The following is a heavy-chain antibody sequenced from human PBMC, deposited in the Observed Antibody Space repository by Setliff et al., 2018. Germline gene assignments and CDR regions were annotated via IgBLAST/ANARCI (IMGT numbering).Heavy chain of an antibody. V-gene: IGHV3-11*01. D-gene: IGHD1-26*01. CDR2: ISSGGST. J-gene: IGHJ4*02. CDR1: GFTFSDYY. CDR3: AKGGYSGSHYFDY. Sequence: PGGSLRLSCAASGFTFSDYYMSWIRQAPGKGLEWVSYISSGGSTYYADSVKGRFTISRDNSNNALYLQMNSLRAEDTAIYYCAKGGYSGSHYFDYWGQGTLVTVPQ.